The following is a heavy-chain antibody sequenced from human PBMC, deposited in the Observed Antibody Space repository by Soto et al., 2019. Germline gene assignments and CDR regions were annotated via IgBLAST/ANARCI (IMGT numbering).Heavy chain of an antibody. D-gene: IGHD3-3*01. CDR1: GFTFSSYG. V-gene: IGHV3-33*01. CDR2: IRYDGSNK. J-gene: IGHJ4*02. Sequence: QGQLEESGGGVVQPGRSLRLSCVASGFTFSSYGMHWVRQAPGKGLEWVAVIRYDGSNKWYADSVKGRFTISRDNSKNTLYRQINSLRAEDTAVYYCARDGISGYNSVFDYWGQGTLVTVSS. CDR3: ARDGISGYNSVFDY.